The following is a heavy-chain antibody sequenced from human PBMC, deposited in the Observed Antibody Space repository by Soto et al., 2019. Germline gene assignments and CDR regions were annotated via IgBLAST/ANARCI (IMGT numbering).Heavy chain of an antibody. CDR1: GFTFSSYG. CDR3: AKDGGEWECIDY. D-gene: IGHD1-26*01. Sequence: LRLSCAASGFTFSSYGMHWVRQAPGKGLEWVAVISYDGSNKYYADSVKGRFTISRDNSKNTLYLQMNSLRAEDTAVYYCAKDGGEWECIDYWGQGTLVTVSS. V-gene: IGHV3-30*18. CDR2: ISYDGSNK. J-gene: IGHJ4*02.